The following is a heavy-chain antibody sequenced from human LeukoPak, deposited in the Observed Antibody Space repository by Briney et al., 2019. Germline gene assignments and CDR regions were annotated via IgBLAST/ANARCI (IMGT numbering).Heavy chain of an antibody. J-gene: IGHJ4*02. V-gene: IGHV3-23*01. CDR2: ISGSGGST. Sequence: GGSLRLFCAASGFTFSSYAMSWVRQAPGKGLEWVSAISGSGGSTYYADSVKGRFTISRDNSKNTLYLQMNSLRAEDTAVYYCAKAVWYSGSYYIDYWGQGTLVTVSS. CDR3: AKAVWYSGSYYIDY. D-gene: IGHD1-26*01. CDR1: GFTFSSYA.